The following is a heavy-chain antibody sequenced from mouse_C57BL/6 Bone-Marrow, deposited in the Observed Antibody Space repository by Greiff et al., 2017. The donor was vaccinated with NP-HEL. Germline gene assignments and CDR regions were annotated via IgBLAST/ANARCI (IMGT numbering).Heavy chain of an antibody. D-gene: IGHD2-2*01. CDR1: GYSFTSYW. Sequence: QVQLQQPGAELVKPGASVKLSCKASGYSFTSYWMHWVKLRPGQGLEWIGMIHPNCGSTNYNEKFKSKATLTVDKSSSTAYMQLSSLTSEDSAVYYCWFFYYFDYWGQGTTLTVSS. CDR3: WFFYYFDY. V-gene: IGHV1-64*01. J-gene: IGHJ2*01. CDR2: IHPNCGST.